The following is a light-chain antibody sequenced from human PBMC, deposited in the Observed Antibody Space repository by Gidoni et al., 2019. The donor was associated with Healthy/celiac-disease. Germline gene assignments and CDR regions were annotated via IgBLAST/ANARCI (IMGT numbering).Light chain of an antibody. CDR2: AAS. V-gene: IGKV1-27*01. J-gene: IGKJ5*01. CDR1: QGISNY. Sequence: DIQMTQSPSSLSASVGDRVTITCRASQGISNYLAWYQQKPGKVPKLLIYAASTLQSGVPSRFRGSGSGTDFTLTISSLQPEDVATDYCQKYNSAPLTCGQGTRLEIK. CDR3: QKYNSAPLT.